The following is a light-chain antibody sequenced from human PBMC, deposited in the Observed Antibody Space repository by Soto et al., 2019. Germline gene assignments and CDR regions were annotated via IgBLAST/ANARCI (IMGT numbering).Light chain of an antibody. J-gene: IGKJ2*01. Sequence: DIVMTQSPDSLAVSLGERATINCKSSQSVLYSSNNKNYLAWYQQKPGQPPKLLIYWASTRESGVPDRFSGSGSGTDFTLPISSLQAEDVAVYYCQQYYSTASTFGQGTKLEIK. V-gene: IGKV4-1*01. CDR2: WAS. CDR1: QSVLYSSNNKNY. CDR3: QQYYSTAST.